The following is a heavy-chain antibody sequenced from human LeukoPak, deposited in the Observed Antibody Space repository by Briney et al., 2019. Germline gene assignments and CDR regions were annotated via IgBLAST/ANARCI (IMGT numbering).Heavy chain of an antibody. V-gene: IGHV3-9*01. CDR3: AKGGDGYNAPVY. Sequence: GGSLRLSCAASGFTFDDYAMHWVRQAPGKGLEWVSGISGNSGSIGYADSVKGRFTISRDNAKTSLYLQMNSLRAEDTALYYCAKGGDGYNAPVYWGQGTLVTVSS. CDR2: ISGNSGSI. CDR1: GFTFDDYA. J-gene: IGHJ4*02. D-gene: IGHD5-24*01.